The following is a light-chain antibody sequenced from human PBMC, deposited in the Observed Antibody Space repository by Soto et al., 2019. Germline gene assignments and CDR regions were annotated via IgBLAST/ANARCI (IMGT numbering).Light chain of an antibody. V-gene: IGKV1-5*03. J-gene: IGKJ1*01. CDR1: QTISSW. CDR3: QHYNSYSEA. Sequence: DIQMTQSPSTLSGSVGDRVTITCRASQTISSWLAWYQQKPGKAPKLLIYKASTVQSGVPSRFSVSGSEKEFTLTISSLQPDDVATYYCQHYNSYSEAFGQGTKVYIK. CDR2: KAS.